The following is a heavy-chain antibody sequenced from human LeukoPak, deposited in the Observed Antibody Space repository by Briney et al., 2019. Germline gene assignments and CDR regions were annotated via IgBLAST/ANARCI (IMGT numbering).Heavy chain of an antibody. D-gene: IGHD3-22*01. V-gene: IGHV4-59*11. Sequence: SETLSLTCTVSGGSISSHYWSWIRQPPGKGLEWIGYIYYSGSTNYNPSLKSRVTISVDTSKNQFSLKLSSVTAADTAAYYCAREAAYYYDSSGYRIFDYWGQGTLVTVSS. J-gene: IGHJ4*02. CDR2: IYYSGST. CDR3: AREAAYYYDSSGYRIFDY. CDR1: GGSISSHY.